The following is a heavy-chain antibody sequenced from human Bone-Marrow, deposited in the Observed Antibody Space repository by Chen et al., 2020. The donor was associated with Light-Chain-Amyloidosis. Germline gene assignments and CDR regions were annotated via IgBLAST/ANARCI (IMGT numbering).Heavy chain of an antibody. V-gene: IGHV5-51*01. CDR3: ARRRDGYNFDY. CDR1: GYTFPNYW. Sequence: EVKKPRESLKISCKGSGYTFPNYWIGWVRQMPGKGLEWMGVIYPDDSDARYSPSFEGQVTISADKSITTAYLQWRSLKASDTAMYYCARRRDGYNFDYWGQGTLVTVSS. J-gene: IGHJ4*02. D-gene: IGHD5-12*01. CDR2: IYPDDSDA.